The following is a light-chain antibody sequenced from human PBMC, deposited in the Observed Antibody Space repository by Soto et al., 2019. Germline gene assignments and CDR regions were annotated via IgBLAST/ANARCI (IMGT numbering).Light chain of an antibody. CDR1: QTISFW. Sequence: DIQMTQSPSTLSASVGDKVTITCRASQTISFWLAWYQQKPGKAPKLLIYDASSLERGGPSRFRGSGSGTEFTLTISSLQPDDFATYYCQQYHSSPYTFGQGTKLEIQ. V-gene: IGKV1-5*01. CDR3: QQYHSSPYT. CDR2: DAS. J-gene: IGKJ2*01.